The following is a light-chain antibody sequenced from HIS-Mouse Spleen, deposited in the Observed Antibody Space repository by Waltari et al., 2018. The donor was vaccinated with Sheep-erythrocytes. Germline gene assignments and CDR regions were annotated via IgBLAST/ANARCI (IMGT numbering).Light chain of an antibody. J-gene: IGKJ5*01. V-gene: IGKV1-9*01. Sequence: DIQLTQSPSFLSASVGDRVTITCRASQGISSYLAWYQQKPGQAPKLLIYAASTLQSGVPSRFSGSGSVTEFTLTISSLQPEDFATYYCRQLNSYPPITVGQGTRLEIK. CDR3: RQLNSYPPIT. CDR2: AAS. CDR1: QGISSY.